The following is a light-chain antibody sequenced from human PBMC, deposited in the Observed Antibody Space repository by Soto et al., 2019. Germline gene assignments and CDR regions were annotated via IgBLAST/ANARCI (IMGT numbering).Light chain of an antibody. CDR2: KAS. J-gene: IGKJ5*01. CDR3: QQYVNYPIT. V-gene: IGKV1-5*03. CDR1: QSISSW. Sequence: DIHMTQSPSTLSASVFDIVTITCRASQSISSWLAWYQQKPGKAPKVLIYKASSLESGVPSRFSGSGSGTEFTLTISSLQPDDFATYYCQQYVNYPITFGQGTRLEIK.